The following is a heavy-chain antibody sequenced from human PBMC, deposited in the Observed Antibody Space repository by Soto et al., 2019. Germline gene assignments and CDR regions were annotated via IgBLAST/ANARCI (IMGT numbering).Heavy chain of an antibody. CDR1: GLTFSSYG. V-gene: IGHV3-30*18. CDR3: AKVFGVATKHYDYYGMDV. J-gene: IGHJ6*02. Sequence: QVQLVESGGGVVQPGRSLRLSCAASGLTFSSYGMHWVRQAPGKGLGWVAVISYDGSNKYYADSVKGRFTISRDNSKNTLYLQMNSLRAEDTAVYYCAKVFGVATKHYDYYGMDVWGQGTTVTVSS. D-gene: IGHD5-12*01. CDR2: ISYDGSNK.